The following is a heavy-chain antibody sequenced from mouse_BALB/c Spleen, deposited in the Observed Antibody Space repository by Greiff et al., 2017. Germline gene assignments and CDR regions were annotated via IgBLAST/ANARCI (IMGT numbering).Heavy chain of an antibody. CDR2: ISNGGGST. J-gene: IGHJ4*01. Sequence: EVMLVESGGGLVQPGGSLKLSCAASGFTFSSYTMSWVRQTPEKRLEWVAYISNGGGSTYYPDTVKGRFTISRDNAKNTLYLQMSSLKSEDTAMYYCARHLYGNYLYAMDYWGQGTSVTVSS. CDR3: ARHLYGNYLYAMDY. V-gene: IGHV5-12-2*01. D-gene: IGHD2-1*01. CDR1: GFTFSSYT.